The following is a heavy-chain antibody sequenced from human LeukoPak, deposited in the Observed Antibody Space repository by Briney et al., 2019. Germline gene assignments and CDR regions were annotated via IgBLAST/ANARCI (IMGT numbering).Heavy chain of an antibody. Sequence: GASVKVSCKASGYTFTGYYMHWVRQAPGQGLEWMGWINPNSGGTNYAQKFQGRVTMTRDTSISTAYMELSRLRSEDMAVYYCARGWFGESAFDYWGQGTLVTVSS. CDR2: INPNSGGT. J-gene: IGHJ4*02. CDR3: ARGWFGESAFDY. D-gene: IGHD3-10*01. V-gene: IGHV1-2*02. CDR1: GYTFTGYY.